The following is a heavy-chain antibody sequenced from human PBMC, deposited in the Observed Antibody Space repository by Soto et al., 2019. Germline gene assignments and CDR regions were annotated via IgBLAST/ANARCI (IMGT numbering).Heavy chain of an antibody. D-gene: IGHD2-2*02. CDR1: GETCSSYA. J-gene: IGHJ6*02. Sequence: SLKVSYKGAGETCSSYAISWVRQAPGQGLEWMGGIIPIFGTANYAQKFQGRVTITADESTSTAYMELSSLRSEDTAVYYCASGGYCSSTSCYTDYYYYGMDVWGQGTTVTVSS. V-gene: IGHV1-69*01. CDR3: ASGGYCSSTSCYTDYYYYGMDV. CDR2: IIPIFGTA.